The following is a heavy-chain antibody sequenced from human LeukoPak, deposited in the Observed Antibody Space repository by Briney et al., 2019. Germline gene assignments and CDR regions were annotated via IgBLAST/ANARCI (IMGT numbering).Heavy chain of an antibody. V-gene: IGHV3-30-3*02. J-gene: IGHJ6*03. CDR3: AKSPVRGGKPYYYYYMDV. D-gene: IGHD4-23*01. CDR2: DGSNK. Sequence: DGSNKYYADSVKGRFTISRDNSKNTLYLQMNSLRAEDTAVYYCAKSPVRGGKPYYYYYMDVWGKGTTVTVSS.